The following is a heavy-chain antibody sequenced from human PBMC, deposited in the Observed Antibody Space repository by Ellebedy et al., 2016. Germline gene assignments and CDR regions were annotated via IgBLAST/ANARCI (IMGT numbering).Heavy chain of an antibody. J-gene: IGHJ5*02. D-gene: IGHD6-13*01. CDR1: GDIFTDYY. V-gene: IGHV1-2*02. Sequence: ASVKVSCKTSGDIFTDYYMHWVRQAPGQGLEWMGWINPNSGGTNYAQKFQGRVTMTRDTSISTAYMELSRLRSDDTAVYYCARCLVPGIAAAGKGRNWFDPWGQGTLVTVSS. CDR2: INPNSGGT. CDR3: ARCLVPGIAAAGKGRNWFDP.